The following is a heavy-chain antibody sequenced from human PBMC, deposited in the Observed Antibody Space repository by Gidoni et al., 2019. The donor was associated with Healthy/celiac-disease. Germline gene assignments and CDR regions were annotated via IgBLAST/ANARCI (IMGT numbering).Heavy chain of an antibody. J-gene: IGHJ6*02. CDR3: AKDKAYSSSDYYYYYGMDV. Sequence: EVQLVESGGVVVQPGGSLRLSCAASGFTFDDYAMHWVRQAPGKGLEWVSLISWDGGSTYYADSVKGRFTISRDNSKNSLYLQMNSLRAEDTALYYCAKDKAYSSSDYYYYYGMDVWGQGTTVTVSS. CDR2: ISWDGGST. CDR1: GFTFDDYA. V-gene: IGHV3-43D*03. D-gene: IGHD6-6*01.